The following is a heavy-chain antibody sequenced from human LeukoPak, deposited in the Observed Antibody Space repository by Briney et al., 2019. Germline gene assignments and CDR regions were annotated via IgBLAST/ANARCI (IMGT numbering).Heavy chain of an antibody. CDR3: TSHDYSNQH. J-gene: IGHJ4*02. V-gene: IGHV3-33*01. CDR2: VRYDGSDK. D-gene: IGHD4-4*01. CDR1: GFTFSSYG. Sequence: GGSLRLSCAASGFTFSSYGIHWVRQAPGKGLEWVAGVRYDGSDKFHEDYVKGRFTISRDNSKNTVTLQMNSLKTEDTAVYYCTSHDYSNQHWGQGTLVTVSS.